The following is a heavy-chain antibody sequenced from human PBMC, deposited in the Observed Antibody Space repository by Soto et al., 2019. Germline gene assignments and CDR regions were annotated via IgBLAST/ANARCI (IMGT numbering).Heavy chain of an antibody. CDR1: GGTFSGYA. D-gene: IGHD1-20*01. V-gene: IGHV1-69*01. CDR2: IIPILGIK. J-gene: IGHJ1*01. CDR3: ARDPRSITGTTSSEDFQH. Sequence: QAQLMQSGAEVKKPGSSVKVSCKASGGTFSGYAISWVRQAPGQGLEWMGGIIPILGIKNYAQKFQGRITIAADESTGTVYMDLRSLRSEDTAVYYCARDPRSITGTTSSEDFQHWGQGTLVSVSS.